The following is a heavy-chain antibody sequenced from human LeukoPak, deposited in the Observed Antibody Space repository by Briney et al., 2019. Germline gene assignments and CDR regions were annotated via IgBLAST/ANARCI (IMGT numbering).Heavy chain of an antibody. CDR2: INPNSGGT. J-gene: IGHJ4*02. D-gene: IGHD3-22*01. Sequence: ASVKVSCKASGYTFTGYYMHWVRQAPGQGLEWMGWINPNSGGTNYAQKFQGRVTMTRDTSISTAYMELSRLRSEDTAVYYCARDPPYDTSGYYFDYWGQGTLVTVSS. CDR3: ARDPPYDTSGYYFDY. V-gene: IGHV1-2*02. CDR1: GYTFTGYY.